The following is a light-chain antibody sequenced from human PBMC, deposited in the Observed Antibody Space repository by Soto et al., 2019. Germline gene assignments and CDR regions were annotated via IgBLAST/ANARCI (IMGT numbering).Light chain of an antibody. CDR3: CSYAGSYTFYV. CDR2: DVS. CDR1: SSDVGGYNY. Sequence: QSVLTQPRSVSGSPGQSVTISCTGTSSDVGGYNYVSWYQQHPGKAPKLMIYDVSKRPSGVPDRFSGSKSGNTASLTISGLQAEDEADYYCCSYAGSYTFYVVGTGTKVTVL. J-gene: IGLJ1*01. V-gene: IGLV2-11*01.